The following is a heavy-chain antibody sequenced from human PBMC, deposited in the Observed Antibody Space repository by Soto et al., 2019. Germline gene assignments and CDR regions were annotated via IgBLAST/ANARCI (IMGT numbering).Heavy chain of an antibody. CDR3: AKPLDSSGYYWDFDY. D-gene: IGHD3-22*01. CDR2: ISYDGSNK. CDR1: GFTFSSYG. J-gene: IGHJ4*02. V-gene: IGHV3-30*18. Sequence: GGSLRLSCAASGFTFSSYGMHWVRQAPGKGLEWVAVISYDGSNKYYADSVKGRFTISRDNSKNTLYLQMNSLRAEDTAVYYCAKPLDSSGYYWDFDYWGQGTLVTVSS.